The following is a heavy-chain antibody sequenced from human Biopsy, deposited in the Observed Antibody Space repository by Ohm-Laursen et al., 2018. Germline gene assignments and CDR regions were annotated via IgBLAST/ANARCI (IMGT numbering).Heavy chain of an antibody. CDR1: GFNFDTYA. J-gene: IGHJ4*02. CDR3: AKGWTSQYYYDTMDDY. CDR2: ISPSSAYT. V-gene: IGHV3-23*01. D-gene: IGHD3-22*01. Sequence: SLRLSCAASGFNFDTYAMSWVRQAPGRGLECVSIISPSSAYTYYGDSVKGRFTISRDNSRNILYLQMNSLRAEDTAIYYCAKGWTSQYYYDTMDDYWGQGTLVTVSS.